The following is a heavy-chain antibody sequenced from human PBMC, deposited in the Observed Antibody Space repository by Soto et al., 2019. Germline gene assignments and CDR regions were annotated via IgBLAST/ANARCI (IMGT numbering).Heavy chain of an antibody. CDR3: VRGGGVGTTWGYY. CDR1: GYTFRGYC. Sequence: GGSLILSCEGFGYTFRGYCMIWVRRAPGKGLECVSYISSDETIVNYADSVKGRFTISRDSAKNSLFLQMNSLRGEDTAVYYCVRGGGVGTTWGYYWGQGARSPSPQ. V-gene: IGHV3-48*01. J-gene: IGHJ1*01. CDR2: ISSDETIV. D-gene: IGHD1-26*01.